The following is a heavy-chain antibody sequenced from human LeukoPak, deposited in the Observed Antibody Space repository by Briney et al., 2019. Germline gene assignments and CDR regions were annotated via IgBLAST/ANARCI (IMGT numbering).Heavy chain of an antibody. CDR1: GFTFSRYV. Sequence: GGSLRLSCAASGFTFSRYVMNRLRQAPGKGLEWVSAISVSGERTYYADSVKGRFTISRDNSKNTFYLQMNSLRAEDTAVYFCAKPLQDHDNFDYWGQGTQVTVSS. J-gene: IGHJ4*02. CDR3: AKPLQDHDNFDY. V-gene: IGHV3-23*01. D-gene: IGHD3-22*01. CDR2: ISVSGERT.